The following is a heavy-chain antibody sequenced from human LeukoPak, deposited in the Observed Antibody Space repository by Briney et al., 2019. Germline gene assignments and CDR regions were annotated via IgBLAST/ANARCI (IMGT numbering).Heavy chain of an antibody. Sequence: GGSLRLSCAASGFTFSSYAMSWVRQAPGKGLEWVAVIWYDGSNKYYADSVKGRFTISRDNSKNTLYLQMNSLRAEDTAVYYCARGGLGIGDFDIWGQGTMVTVSS. V-gene: IGHV3-33*08. CDR2: IWYDGSNK. CDR3: ARGGLGIGDFDI. CDR1: GFTFSSYA. J-gene: IGHJ3*02. D-gene: IGHD7-27*01.